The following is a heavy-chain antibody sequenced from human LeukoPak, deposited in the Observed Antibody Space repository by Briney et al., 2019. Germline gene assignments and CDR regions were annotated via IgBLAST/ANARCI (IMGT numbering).Heavy chain of an antibody. Sequence: SETLSLTCTVSGGPITSYYWSWIRQPPGKGLEWIGYIYYSGSTNYNPSLKSRVTLSVDTSKNQFSLKLSSVTAADTAVYYCARLRGCSGGSCYHPNFDSWGQGTLVTVSS. CDR2: IYYSGST. CDR1: GGPITSYY. D-gene: IGHD2-15*01. CDR3: ARLRGCSGGSCYHPNFDS. J-gene: IGHJ4*02. V-gene: IGHV4-59*08.